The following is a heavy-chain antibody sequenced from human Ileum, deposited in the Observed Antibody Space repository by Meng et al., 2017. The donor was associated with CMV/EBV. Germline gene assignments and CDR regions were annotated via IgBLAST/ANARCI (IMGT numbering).Heavy chain of an antibody. Sequence: QVQLHRWGAGLLKPSETLSLTCAVYGGSFSGYYWSWLRQPPGKGLEWIAEVSHSGVTNYNPSLKSRVTISIDTSKNQFSLHLSSVTAADTAVYYCAREPPFVPADSWGQGTLVTVSS. CDR1: GGSFSGYY. J-gene: IGHJ4*02. D-gene: IGHD2-21*01. CDR3: AREPPFVPADS. V-gene: IGHV4-34*01. CDR2: VSHSGVT.